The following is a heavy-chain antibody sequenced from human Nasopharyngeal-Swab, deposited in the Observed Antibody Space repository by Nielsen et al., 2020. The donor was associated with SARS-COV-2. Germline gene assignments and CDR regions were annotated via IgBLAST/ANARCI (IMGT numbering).Heavy chain of an antibody. V-gene: IGHV4-39*07. CDR2: VYYSGST. CDR3: TRDRPFYDVWSNFRFDF. Sequence: SETLSLTCSVSGASISSTSYYWAWIRQAPGNGLEWIGSVYYSGSTYYNPSLKSRVTISVDTSRTQFSLKLNSVTAADTAVYYCTRDRPFYDVWSNFRFDFWGQGTLATVSS. D-gene: IGHD3-3*01. J-gene: IGHJ4*02. CDR1: GASISSTSYY.